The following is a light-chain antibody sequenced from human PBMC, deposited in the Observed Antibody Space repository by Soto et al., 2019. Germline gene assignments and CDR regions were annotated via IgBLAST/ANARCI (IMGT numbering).Light chain of an antibody. CDR2: DVS. CDR1: SSDVGTYNY. Sequence: QSALTQPRSVSGPPGQSVSIPCSGTSSDVGTYNYVSWYQQHPGKAPKLMIYDVSKRPSGVPDRFSGSKSGNTASLTISGLQAEDEADYYCCSYAGGYTHAVFGGGTKVTVL. V-gene: IGLV2-11*01. J-gene: IGLJ2*01. CDR3: CSYAGGYTHAV.